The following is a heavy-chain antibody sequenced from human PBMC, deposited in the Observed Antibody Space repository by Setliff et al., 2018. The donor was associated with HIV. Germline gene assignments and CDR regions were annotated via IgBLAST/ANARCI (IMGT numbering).Heavy chain of an antibody. CDR1: GGTFSSYV. D-gene: IGHD2-15*01. J-gene: IGHJ5*02. CDR3: ALPYCSGGNCWSSASLPPAGWFDP. V-gene: IGHV1-69*05. Sequence: SVKVSCKASGGTFSSYVISWVRQAPGQGPEWMGGIIPIFGTANYAQKFQGRVTITTDESTSTAYMELSSLRSEDTAVYYCALPYCSGGNCWSSASLPPAGWFDPWGQGTLVTVSS. CDR2: IIPIFGTA.